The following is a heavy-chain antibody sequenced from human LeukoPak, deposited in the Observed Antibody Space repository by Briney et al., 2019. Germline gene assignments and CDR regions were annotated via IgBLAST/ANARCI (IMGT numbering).Heavy chain of an antibody. Sequence: SETLSLTCTVSGASITSFHWTWIRQPAGKGLEWIGLIYSSGSTIYNPSLQSRVAMSVDVTENQLSLKLSSVTAADTAMYYCARKDGDYWGQGTLVTVSS. CDR2: IYSSGST. CDR3: ARKDGDY. D-gene: IGHD6-6*01. J-gene: IGHJ4*02. CDR1: GASITSFH. V-gene: IGHV4-4*07.